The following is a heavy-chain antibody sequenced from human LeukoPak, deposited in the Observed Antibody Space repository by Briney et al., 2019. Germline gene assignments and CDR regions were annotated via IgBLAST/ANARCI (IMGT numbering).Heavy chain of an antibody. V-gene: IGHV7-4-1*02. D-gene: IGHD3-9*01. CDR1: GYSFNTYA. Sequence: GESLKISCKASGYSFNTYAMNWVRQAPGQGLEWMGWIDTNTWNPTYAQGFTGRFVFSLDTSVSTAYLQISSLKAEDTAVYYCARSTRSVLRYFDWFHPTHLYYYYMDVWGKGTTVTVSS. CDR2: IDTNTWNP. J-gene: IGHJ6*03. CDR3: ARSTRSVLRYFDWFHPTHLYYYYMDV.